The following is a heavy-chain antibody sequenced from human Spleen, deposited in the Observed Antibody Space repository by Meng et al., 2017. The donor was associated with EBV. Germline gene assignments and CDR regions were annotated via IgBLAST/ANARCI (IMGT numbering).Heavy chain of an antibody. CDR3: ASGSGGNFDF. CDR2: IYHNGDT. J-gene: IGHJ4*02. V-gene: IGHV4-30-4*01. CDR1: GGSISSGTYY. Sequence: QGQLQESGPGLVKPSQTLSLTGSVSGGSISSGTYYWSWIRQPPGRGLEWIGYIYHNGDTYYSPSLQSRLTISVDTSKNQFSLKMSSVTAADTAVYFCASGSGGNFDFWGQGTLVTVSS. D-gene: IGHD3-16*01.